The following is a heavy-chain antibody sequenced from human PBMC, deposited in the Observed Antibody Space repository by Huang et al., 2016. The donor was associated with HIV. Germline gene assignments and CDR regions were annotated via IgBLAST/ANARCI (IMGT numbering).Heavy chain of an antibody. CDR2: IYYSGST. D-gene: IGHD6-6*01. J-gene: IGHJ5*02. V-gene: IGHV4-59*01. CDR1: GGSMSSYY. CDR3: ASASIAARRWFDP. Sequence: QVQLQESGPGLVKPSETLSLTCTVSGGSMSSYYWSWYRQPPGKGLEWIGYIYYSGSTNYIPSLKGRGTIAVDTSKNQFSLRLSSVTAADTAVYYCASASIAARRWFDPWGQGSLVTVSS.